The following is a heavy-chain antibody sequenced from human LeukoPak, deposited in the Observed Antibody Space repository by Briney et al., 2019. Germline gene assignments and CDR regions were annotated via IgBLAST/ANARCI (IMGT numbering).Heavy chain of an antibody. D-gene: IGHD2-2*02. CDR3: ARKSRDIVVVPAAIGLYAFDI. CDR1: GFTFSSYA. Sequence: GGSLRLPCAASGFTFSSYAMSWVRQAPGKGLEWVSAISGSGGSTYYADSVKGRFTISRDNSKNTLYLQMNSLRAEDTAVYYCARKSRDIVVVPAAIGLYAFDIWGQGTKVTVSS. V-gene: IGHV3-23*01. CDR2: ISGSGGST. J-gene: IGHJ3*02.